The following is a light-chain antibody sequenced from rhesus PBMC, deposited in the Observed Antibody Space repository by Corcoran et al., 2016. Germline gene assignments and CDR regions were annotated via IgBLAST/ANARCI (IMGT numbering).Light chain of an antibody. J-gene: IGKJ4*01. CDR1: ENVNNY. CDR2: KAS. V-gene: IGKV1-74*01. CDR3: QHGYGTPLT. Sequence: DIQMTQSPSSLSASVGDRVTITCRASENVNNYLNWYQQKPGKAPKLLIYKASTLQSGVPSRFSGSGSGTDYTFTISILQPEDVATYYCQHGYGTPLTFGRGTKVELK.